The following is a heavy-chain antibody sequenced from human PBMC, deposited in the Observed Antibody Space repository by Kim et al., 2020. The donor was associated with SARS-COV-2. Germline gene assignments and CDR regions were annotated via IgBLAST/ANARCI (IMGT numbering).Heavy chain of an antibody. CDR3: ARVGHLGADYWGAQLYYFDY. CDR2: INSDGSST. D-gene: IGHD7-27*01. CDR1: GFTFSRSW. Sequence: GGSLRLSCAASGFTFSRSWMHWVRKAPGKGLVWVSRINSDGSSTSYADSVKDRLTISRDNAKNTLYLQMNSLRAEDTAVYYCARVGHLGADYWGAQLYYFDYWGQGTLVTVSS. J-gene: IGHJ4*02. V-gene: IGHV3-74*01.